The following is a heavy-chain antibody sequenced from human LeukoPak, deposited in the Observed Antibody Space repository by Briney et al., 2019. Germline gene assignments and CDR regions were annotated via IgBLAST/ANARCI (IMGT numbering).Heavy chain of an antibody. V-gene: IGHV1-18*01. D-gene: IGHD3-10*01. Sequence: ASVKVSCKTSGYTFTDYDITWVRQAPGQGLEWMGRVSPYNGNTYYSQRFQGRVTITKDTSTGTAYMDLRNLRTDDTAMYYCARNGRVRRVVKDLFEYWGQGTLVTVSS. J-gene: IGHJ4*02. CDR2: VSPYNGNT. CDR3: ARNGRVRRVVKDLFEY. CDR1: GYTFTDYD.